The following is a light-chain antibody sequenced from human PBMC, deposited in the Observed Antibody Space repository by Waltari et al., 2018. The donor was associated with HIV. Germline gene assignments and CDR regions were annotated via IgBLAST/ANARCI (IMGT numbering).Light chain of an antibody. Sequence: NFMLTQPHSVSESPGKTVTISCTRSSGSIASNYVQWYQQRPGSSPTTVIYEDNQRPSGVPVRFSGSIDSSSNSASLTISGLKTEDEADYYCQSYDSSNRVFGGGTKLTVL. CDR3: QSYDSSNRV. J-gene: IGLJ3*02. V-gene: IGLV6-57*01. CDR1: SGSIASNY. CDR2: EDN.